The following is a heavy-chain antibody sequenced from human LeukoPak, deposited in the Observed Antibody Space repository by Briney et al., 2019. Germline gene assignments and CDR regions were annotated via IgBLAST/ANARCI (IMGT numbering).Heavy chain of an antibody. CDR2: IYPDNSDT. CDR1: GYTFTNYW. Sequence: GESLKISCKTSGYTFTNYWIGWVRQMPGKGLEWMGIIYPDNSDTRYSPSFQRQVTISADKSISTAYLQWSSLKASDTAMYYCARLLRLESEGVTTALDYWGQGTLVTVSS. D-gene: IGHD1-26*01. J-gene: IGHJ4*02. CDR3: ARLLRLESEGVTTALDY. V-gene: IGHV5-51*01.